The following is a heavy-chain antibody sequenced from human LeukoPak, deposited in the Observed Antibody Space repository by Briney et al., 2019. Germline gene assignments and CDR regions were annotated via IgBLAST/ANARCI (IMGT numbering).Heavy chain of an antibody. CDR3: AKAGNNWDYYFAY. CDR1: GFTFCSYA. V-gene: IGHV3-30*04. J-gene: IGHJ4*02. Sequence: GGSLTLSRAVSGFTFCSYAMHWVRQAPGKGLEWVAVISYDGRNKYYADSVKGRFTISRDNSKNTLHLQMNSLRADDTAVYYWAKAGNNWDYYFAYWGQGTRFT. CDR2: ISYDGRNK. D-gene: IGHD1-7*01.